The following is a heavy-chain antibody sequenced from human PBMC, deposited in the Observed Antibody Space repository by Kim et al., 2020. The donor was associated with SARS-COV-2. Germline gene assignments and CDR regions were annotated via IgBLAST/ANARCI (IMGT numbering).Heavy chain of an antibody. V-gene: IGHV1-69*13. J-gene: IGHJ5*02. CDR1: GGTFSSYA. Sequence: SVKVSCKASGGTFSSYAISWVRQAPGQGLEWMGGIIPIFGTANYAQKFQGRVTITADESTSTAYMELSSLRSEDTAVYYCARDVGMVTPRDNWFDPWGQGTLVTVSS. D-gene: IGHD4-4*01. CDR2: IIPIFGTA. CDR3: ARDVGMVTPRDNWFDP.